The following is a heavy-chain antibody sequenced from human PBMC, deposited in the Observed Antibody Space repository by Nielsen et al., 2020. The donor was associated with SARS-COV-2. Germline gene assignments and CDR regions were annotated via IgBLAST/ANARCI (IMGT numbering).Heavy chain of an antibody. J-gene: IGHJ6*02. CDR3: ARVPGYDFWSGYRRDYYYGMDV. Sequence: GESLKISCKGSGYSFTSYWIGWVRQMPGKGLEWMGIIYPGDSDTSYSPSFQGQVTISADKSISTAYLQWSSLKASDTAMYYCARVPGYDFWSGYRRDYYYGMDVWGQGTTVTVSS. CDR1: GYSFTSYW. CDR2: IYPGDSDT. V-gene: IGHV5-51*01. D-gene: IGHD3-3*01.